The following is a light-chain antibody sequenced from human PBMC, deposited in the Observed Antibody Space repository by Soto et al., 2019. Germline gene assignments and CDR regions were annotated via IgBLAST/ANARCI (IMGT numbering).Light chain of an antibody. CDR1: QSVSSN. CDR3: QQRSNWPPIT. V-gene: IGKV3-11*01. Sequence: EIVMTQSPATLSVSPGERVTLSCWASQSVSSNLAWYQQKPGQAPRLLIYGASNRATGIPARFSGSGSGTDFTLTISSLEPEDFAVYYCQQRSNWPPITFGQGTRLEIK. CDR2: GAS. J-gene: IGKJ5*01.